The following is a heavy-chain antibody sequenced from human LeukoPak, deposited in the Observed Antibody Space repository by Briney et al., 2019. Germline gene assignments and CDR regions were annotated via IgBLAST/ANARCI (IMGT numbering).Heavy chain of an antibody. CDR2: IRYDGSNK. CDR3: AKARDSIAVVLTPGPFDY. D-gene: IGHD6-19*01. Sequence: PGGSLRLFCAASGFTFSIYGMHWVRQAPGKGLEGVAFIRYDGSNKYYADSVKGRFTISRDNSKNTLYLQMNSLRAEDTAVYYCAKARDSIAVVLTPGPFDYWGQGTLVTVSS. J-gene: IGHJ4*02. V-gene: IGHV3-30*02. CDR1: GFTFSIYG.